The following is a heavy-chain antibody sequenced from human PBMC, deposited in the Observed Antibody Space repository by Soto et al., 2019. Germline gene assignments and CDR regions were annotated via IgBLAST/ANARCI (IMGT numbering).Heavy chain of an antibody. Sequence: GGSLRLSCAASGFTFRNYWMHWIRQAPGKGLLWVSRISHDERTTTYADAVKGRFTISRDNAKNTFFLQMNSLRAEDTAVYYCARRGASFAHPPDYWGQGTMVTVYS. D-gene: IGHD3-16*01. CDR3: ARRGASFAHPPDY. CDR2: ISHDERTT. CDR1: GFTFRNYW. J-gene: IGHJ4*02. V-gene: IGHV3-74*01.